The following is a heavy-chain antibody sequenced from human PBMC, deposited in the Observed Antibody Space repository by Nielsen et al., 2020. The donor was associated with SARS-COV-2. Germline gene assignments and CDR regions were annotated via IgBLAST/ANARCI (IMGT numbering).Heavy chain of an antibody. V-gene: IGHV3-49*04. CDR1: GFTFGDHA. J-gene: IGHJ3*02. CDR2: IRSKAYGGTT. Sequence: GESLKISCTASGFTFGDHAMSWVRQAPGKGLEWVGFIRSKAYGGTTEYAASVKGRFTISRDDSKSIAYLQMNSLKTEDTAVYYCTSAVDIWGQGTMVTVSS. CDR3: TSAVDI.